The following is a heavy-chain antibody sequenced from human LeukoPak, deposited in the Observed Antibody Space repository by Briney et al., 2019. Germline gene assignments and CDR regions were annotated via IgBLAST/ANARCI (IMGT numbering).Heavy chain of an antibody. J-gene: IGHJ4*02. D-gene: IGHD2-2*01. CDR2: IIPIFGTA. CDR1: GGTFSSYA. CDR3: ARVNQLLHYFDY. Sequence: GASVKVSCKASGGTFSSYAISWVRQAPGQGLEWMGGIIPIFGTANYAQKFQGRVTITADESTSTAYMELSSLRSEDTAVYYCARVNQLLHYFDYWGQGTLVTVSS. V-gene: IGHV1-69*13.